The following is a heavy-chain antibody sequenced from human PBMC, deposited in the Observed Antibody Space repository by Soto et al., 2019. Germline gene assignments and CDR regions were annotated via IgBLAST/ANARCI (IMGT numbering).Heavy chain of an antibody. CDR1: SVPITEYS. CDR3: ARGGSMIRGRNFFDA. J-gene: IGHJ5*02. D-gene: IGHD3-10*01. Sequence: SEILSLTFNVSSVPITEYSWSWVRQSPGKALEWMGNYFEIGRNMYNPSLKSRVTISEDTSKNLFSLKLSSVTAADTSVYHCARGGSMIRGRNFFDAWGQGVPVTVSS. CDR2: YFEIGRN. V-gene: IGHV4-59*13.